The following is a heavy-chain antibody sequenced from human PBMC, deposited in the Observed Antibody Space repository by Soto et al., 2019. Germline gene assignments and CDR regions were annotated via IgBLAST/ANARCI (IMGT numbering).Heavy chain of an antibody. Sequence: EVQLVESGEGLVQSGGSLRLSCAASGFIFSTYAMHWVRQAPGKRLEYVSAISSHGANTFYAESVRGRFTISRDNSKNTLYLQMGSLRTEDMAVYYCARGAWGRFFDLWGRGTLVTVSS. CDR3: ARGAWGRFFDL. CDR1: GFIFSTYA. J-gene: IGHJ2*01. V-gene: IGHV3-64*02. D-gene: IGHD7-27*01. CDR2: ISSHGANT.